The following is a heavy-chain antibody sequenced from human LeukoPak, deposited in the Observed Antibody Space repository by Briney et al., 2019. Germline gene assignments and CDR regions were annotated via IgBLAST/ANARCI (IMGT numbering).Heavy chain of an antibody. V-gene: IGHV4-59*11. D-gene: IGHD4-17*01. CDR1: ADSFSSHY. CDR3: ARDLVTVSKGFDI. Sequence: SETLSLTCAVSADSFSSHYWTWIRQPPGKGLEWIGYISYIGSTNYNPSLKSRVTISIDTSKNQFSLKLSSVTAADTAVYYCARDLVTVSKGFDIWGQGTMVSVSA. J-gene: IGHJ3*02. CDR2: ISYIGST.